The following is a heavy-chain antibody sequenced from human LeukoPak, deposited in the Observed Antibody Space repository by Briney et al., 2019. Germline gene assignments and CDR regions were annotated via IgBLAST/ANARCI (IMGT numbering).Heavy chain of an antibody. J-gene: IGHJ5*02. CDR3: ARRWGFTMVRGVNNWFDP. CDR2: INHSGST. CDR1: GGSFSGYY. Sequence: SETLSLTCAVYGGSFSGYYWGWIRQPPGKGLEWIGEINHSGSTNYNPSLKSRVTISVDTSKNQFSLKLSSVTAADTAVYYCARRWGFTMVRGVNNWFDPWGQGTLVTVSS. V-gene: IGHV4-34*01. D-gene: IGHD3-10*01.